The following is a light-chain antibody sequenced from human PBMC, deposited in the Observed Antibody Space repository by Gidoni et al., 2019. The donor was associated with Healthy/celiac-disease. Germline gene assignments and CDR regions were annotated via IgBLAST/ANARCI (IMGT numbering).Light chain of an antibody. CDR1: QTIHSW. CDR2: KAS. V-gene: IGKV1-5*03. J-gene: IGKJ2*03. CDR3: QQYDDLYS. Sequence: IQMTQSPSTLSASVGDRVTITCRASQTIHSWLAWFQQKPGKAPKLLIYKASSLQTGVPSRFSASGSGTEFTLTISGLQLDDFATYYCQQYDDLYSFGQGTKVEIK.